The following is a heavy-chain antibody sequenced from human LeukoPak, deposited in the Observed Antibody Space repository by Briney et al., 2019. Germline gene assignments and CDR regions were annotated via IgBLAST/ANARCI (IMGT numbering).Heavy chain of an antibody. CDR1: GGSFGGYY. D-gene: IGHD3-16*01. J-gene: IGHJ6*02. CDR3: ARESETTLGGYYYGMDV. Sequence: SETLSLTCAVYGGSFGGYYWSWIRQPPGKGLEWIGEINHSGSTNYNPSLKSRVTISVDTSKNQFSLRLSSVTAADTAVYYCARESETTLGGYYYGMDVWGQGTTVTVSS. V-gene: IGHV4-34*01. CDR2: INHSGST.